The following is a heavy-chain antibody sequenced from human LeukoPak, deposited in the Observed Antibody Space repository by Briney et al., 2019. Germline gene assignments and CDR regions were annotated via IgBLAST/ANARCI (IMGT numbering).Heavy chain of an antibody. CDR2: ISRSGGST. CDR1: GFTFSSYA. D-gene: IGHD2-21*02. V-gene: IGHV3-23*01. Sequence: PGGSLRLSCAASGFTFSSYAMSWVRQAPGKGLEWVSAISRSGGSTYYADSVKGRFTISRDNSKNTLYLQMNSLRAEDTAFYYCAKLPYSVTVFDYWGQGTLVTVSS. CDR3: AKLPYSVTVFDY. J-gene: IGHJ4*02.